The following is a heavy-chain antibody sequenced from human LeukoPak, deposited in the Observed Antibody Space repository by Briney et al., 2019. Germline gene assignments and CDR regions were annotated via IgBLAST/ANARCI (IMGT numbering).Heavy chain of an antibody. CDR3: ATSPYCGGDCGAFDI. CDR1: GGSISNYY. V-gene: IGHV4-59*01. Sequence: PSETLSLTCTVSGGSISNYYWSWIRQPPGRGLEWIGYMYYSGSSNYNPSLKSRVTISLDTSKNQFSLKLSSVTAADTAVYYCATSPYCGGDCGAFDIWGQGTMVTVSS. D-gene: IGHD2-21*02. CDR2: MYYSGSS. J-gene: IGHJ3*02.